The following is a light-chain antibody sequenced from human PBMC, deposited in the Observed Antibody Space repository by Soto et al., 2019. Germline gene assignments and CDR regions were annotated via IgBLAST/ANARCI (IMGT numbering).Light chain of an antibody. CDR3: QQDSSSPLT. J-gene: IGKJ4*01. CDR2: DAS. CDR1: QSVRSNY. Sequence: EIVLTQSPDTLSLSPGERATLYCRASQSVRSNYLAWYQQKPGQAPRFLIYDASSRATGIPDRFSGSGSGPDFTLTISRLEPEDFAVYYCQQDSSSPLTFGGGTQVEIK. V-gene: IGKV3-20*01.